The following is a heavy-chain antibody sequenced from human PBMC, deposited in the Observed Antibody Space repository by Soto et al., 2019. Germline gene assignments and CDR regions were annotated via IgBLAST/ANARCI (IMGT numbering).Heavy chain of an antibody. CDR1: GGTFVSSA. CDR2: IIPILGST. V-gene: IGHV1-69*01. J-gene: IGHJ5*02. Sequence: QVQLLQSGAELREPGSSVRVSCTPSGGTFVSSAFAWVRQAPGGKIEWMGGIIPILGSTKYPEKFLGRLTIRADDSSRTAYLELSSLTFDDTAVYFCAKKNPHGDSNKAWLDPWGQGTLVTVST. D-gene: IGHD2-8*01. CDR3: AKKNPHGDSNKAWLDP.